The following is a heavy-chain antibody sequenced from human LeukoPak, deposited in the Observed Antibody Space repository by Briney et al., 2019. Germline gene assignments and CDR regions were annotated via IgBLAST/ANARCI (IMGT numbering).Heavy chain of an antibody. CDR3: ARVGYYYGSGKVAGGFDI. V-gene: IGHV3-7*01. Sequence: PGGSLRLSCAASSFTFSSYWMTWVRQAPGKGLEWVANIKQDGSEKYYVDSVKGRFTISRDNAKNSLYLQMNSLRAEDTAVYYCARVGYYYGSGKVAGGFDIWGQGTMVTVSS. D-gene: IGHD3-10*01. CDR2: IKQDGSEK. J-gene: IGHJ3*02. CDR1: SFTFSSYW.